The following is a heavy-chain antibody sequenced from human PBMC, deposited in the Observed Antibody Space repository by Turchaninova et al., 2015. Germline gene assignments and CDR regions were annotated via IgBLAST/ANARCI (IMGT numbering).Heavy chain of an antibody. J-gene: IGHJ4*02. CDR2: INPNSVAK. D-gene: IGHD5-24*01. Sequence: QVQLVQSGAEVKKPGASVKVSCKASGYTFSDYYMHWVGQAPGQGLEWRGRINPNSVAKNYAKKFQGRFTMTLDTSISTAYMEVSRLRSDDTAVYYCAREVSITDYWGQGTLVTVSS. V-gene: IGHV1-2*06. CDR1: GYTFSDYY. CDR3: AREVSITDY.